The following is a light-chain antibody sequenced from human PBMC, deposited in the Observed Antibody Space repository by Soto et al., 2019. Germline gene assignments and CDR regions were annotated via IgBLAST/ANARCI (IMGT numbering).Light chain of an antibody. J-gene: IGKJ4*01. CDR3: QYYGSSLLT. Sequence: IVLPQSPGTRSLPPADVASVSFIASQSVSRSYVAWYQQKPRQAPRLLIGGASSGATVTADWTSGRWCGTVSTITISLLDAEVVAEYYCQYYGSSLLTFGGGTKVDIK. CDR1: QSVSRSY. V-gene: IGKV3-20*01. CDR2: GAS.